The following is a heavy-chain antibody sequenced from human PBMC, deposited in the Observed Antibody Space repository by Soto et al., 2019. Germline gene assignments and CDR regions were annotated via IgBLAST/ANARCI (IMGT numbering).Heavy chain of an antibody. CDR2: IYYSGST. CDR3: ARGRGSMDV. V-gene: IGHV4-59*08. Sequence: PSETLSLTCTVSGGSISSYYWSWIRQPPGKGLEWIGYIYYSGSTNYNPSLKSRVTISVDTSKNQFSLKLSSVTAADTAVYYCARGRGSMDVWGQGTTVTVSS. J-gene: IGHJ6*02. CDR1: GGSISSYY.